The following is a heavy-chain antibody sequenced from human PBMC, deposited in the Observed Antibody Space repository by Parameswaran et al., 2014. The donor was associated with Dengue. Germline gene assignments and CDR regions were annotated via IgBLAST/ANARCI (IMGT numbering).Heavy chain of an antibody. D-gene: IGHD3-10*01. Sequence: WVRQAPGQGLEWMGRIIPIFGTANYAQKFQGRVTITADESTSTAYMELSSLRSEDTAVYYCATLSRGGMVRGVIIGPPFDYWGQGTLVTVSS. CDR2: IIPIFGTA. J-gene: IGHJ4*02. CDR3: ATLSRGGMVRGVIIGPPFDY. V-gene: IGHV1-69*15.